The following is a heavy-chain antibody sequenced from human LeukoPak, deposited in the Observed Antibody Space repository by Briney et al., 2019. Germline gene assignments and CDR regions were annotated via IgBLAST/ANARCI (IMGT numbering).Heavy chain of an antibody. V-gene: IGHV4-34*01. CDR1: GGSFGGYY. CDR3: ARESYSGSGSYYTSWFDP. CDR2: INHSGST. J-gene: IGHJ5*02. Sequence: SETLSLTCAVYGGSFGGYYWSWIRQPPGKGLEWIGEINHSGSTNYNPSLKSRVTISVDTSKNQFSLKLSSVTAADTAVYYCARESYSGSGSYYTSWFDPWGQGTLVTVSS. D-gene: IGHD3-10*01.